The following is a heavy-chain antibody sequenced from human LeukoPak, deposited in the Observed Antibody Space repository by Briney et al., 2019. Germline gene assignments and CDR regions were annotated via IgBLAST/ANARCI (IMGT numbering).Heavy chain of an antibody. D-gene: IGHD5-18*01. J-gene: IGHJ4*02. V-gene: IGHV3-11*01. Sequence: PGGSLRLSCTASGFSFSDNFMGWMRQAPGKGLEWVSYISSRGDTIHYSDAVKGRFSIFRDNSKRSLYLQMNRLRIDDTAVYYCARGGYGWTFNYWGQGTLVSVSS. CDR3: ARGGYGWTFNY. CDR2: ISSRGDTI. CDR1: GFSFSDNF.